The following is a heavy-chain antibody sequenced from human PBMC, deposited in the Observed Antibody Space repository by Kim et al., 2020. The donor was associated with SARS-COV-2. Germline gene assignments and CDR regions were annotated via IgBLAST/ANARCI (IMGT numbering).Heavy chain of an antibody. D-gene: IGHD6-6*01. CDR1: GFTFTSSA. Sequence: SVKVSCKASGFTFTSSAVQWVRQARGQRLEWIGWIVVGSGNTNYAQKFQERVTITRDMSTSTAYMELSSLRSEDTAVYYCAADIREYSSSLGYFDYWGQGTLVTVSS. CDR2: IVVGSGNT. J-gene: IGHJ4*02. V-gene: IGHV1-58*01. CDR3: AADIREYSSSLGYFDY.